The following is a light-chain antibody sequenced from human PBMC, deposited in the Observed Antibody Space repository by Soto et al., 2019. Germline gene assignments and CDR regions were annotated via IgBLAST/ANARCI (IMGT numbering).Light chain of an antibody. Sequence: QSVLTQPPSVSGAPGQRVTISCTGSTSNIGAGYEVHWYQQLPGTAPKLLVSGHNIRPSGVPDRFSGFKSGASASLVITGLQAEYEADYYCSSYAGGIKWVFGGGTKLTVL. J-gene: IGLJ3*02. CDR3: SSYAGGIKWV. CDR2: GHN. CDR1: TSNIGAGYE. V-gene: IGLV1-40*01.